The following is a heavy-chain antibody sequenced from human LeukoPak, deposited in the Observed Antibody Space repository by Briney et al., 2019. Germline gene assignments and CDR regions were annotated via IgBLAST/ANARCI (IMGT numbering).Heavy chain of an antibody. CDR2: IYHSGST. Sequence: SETLSLTCAVSGGTISSGSYSWSWIRQPPGKGLEWIGYIYHSGSTYYNPSLKSRVTISVDRSKNQFSLKLSSVTAADTAVYYCARAGYSYGYTFDYWGQGTLVTVSS. CDR3: ARAGYSYGYTFDY. D-gene: IGHD5-18*01. J-gene: IGHJ4*02. CDR1: GGTISSGSYS. V-gene: IGHV4-30-2*01.